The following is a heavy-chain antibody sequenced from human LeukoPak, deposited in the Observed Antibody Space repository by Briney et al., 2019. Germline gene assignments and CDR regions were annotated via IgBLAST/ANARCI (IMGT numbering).Heavy chain of an antibody. CDR1: GYTFTSYD. V-gene: IGHV1-8*01. CDR3: ARVGSVGATTRDY. CDR2: MNPNSGNT. D-gene: IGHD1-26*01. J-gene: IGHJ4*02. Sequence: ASVKVSCKASGYTFTSYDINWVRQATGQGLEWMGWMNPNSGNTGYAQKFQGRVTITADESTSTAYMELSSLRSEDTAVYYCARVGSVGATTRDYWGQGTLVTVSS.